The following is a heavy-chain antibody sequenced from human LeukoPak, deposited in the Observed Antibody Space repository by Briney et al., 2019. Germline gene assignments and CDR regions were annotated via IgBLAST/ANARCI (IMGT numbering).Heavy chain of an antibody. Sequence: SEPLSLTCAVYGGSFSGYYWSWIRQPPGKGLEWIGEIYHSGSTNYNPSLKSRVTISVGKSKNQFSLKLSSVTAADTAVYYCARELYYDILTGYSTYYYYYMDVWGKGTTVTVSS. V-gene: IGHV4-34*01. CDR2: IYHSGST. CDR1: GGSFSGYY. D-gene: IGHD3-9*01. J-gene: IGHJ6*03. CDR3: ARELYYDILTGYSTYYYYYMDV.